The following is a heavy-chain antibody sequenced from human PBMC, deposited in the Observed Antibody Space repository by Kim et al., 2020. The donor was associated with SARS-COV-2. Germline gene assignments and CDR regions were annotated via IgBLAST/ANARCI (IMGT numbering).Heavy chain of an antibody. J-gene: IGHJ6*02. CDR3: AKDLGYGDYQRSSPYVYGMDV. CDR2: ISYDGSNK. V-gene: IGHV3-30*18. D-gene: IGHD4-17*01. Sequence: GGSLRLSCAASGFTFSSYGMHWVRQAPGKGLEWVAVISYDGSNKYYADSVKGRFTISRDNSKNTLYLQMNSLRAEDTAVYYCAKDLGYGDYQRSSPYVYGMDVWGQGTTVTVSS. CDR1: GFTFSSYG.